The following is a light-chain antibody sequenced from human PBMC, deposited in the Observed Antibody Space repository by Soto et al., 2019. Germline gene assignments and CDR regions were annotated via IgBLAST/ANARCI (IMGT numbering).Light chain of an antibody. CDR1: QSVTSNY. J-gene: IGKJ1*01. CDR2: GAS. Sequence: ENVLTQSPGTLSLSPGERATLSCRASQSVTSNYLAWYQHKPGQAPRVLIYGASSRATGIPDRFSGSGSGTDFTLTISRLEPEDFAVYYCQQYGGSPWAFGQGTKVDIK. V-gene: IGKV3-20*01. CDR3: QQYGGSPWA.